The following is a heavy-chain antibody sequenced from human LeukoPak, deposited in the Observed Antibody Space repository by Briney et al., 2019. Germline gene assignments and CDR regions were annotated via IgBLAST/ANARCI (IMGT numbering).Heavy chain of an antibody. CDR2: ISGSGDST. Sequence: GGSLRLSCAASEFTFSNYAMSWVRQSPGKGLQWVSVISGSGDSTYYADSVKGRFTISRDNSKSMVYLQMNSLRADDTAVYFCAKEVGPLDDRGPGTLVTVSS. J-gene: IGHJ4*02. CDR3: AKEVGPLDD. V-gene: IGHV3-23*01. D-gene: IGHD1-26*01. CDR1: EFTFSNYA.